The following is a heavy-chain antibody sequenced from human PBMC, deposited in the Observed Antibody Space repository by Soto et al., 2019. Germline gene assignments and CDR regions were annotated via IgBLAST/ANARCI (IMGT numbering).Heavy chain of an antibody. CDR1: GYPVTAYY. Sequence: QLHLVQSGAVVKKPGASVTVSCSASGYPVTAYYMHWVRQAPGRGLEWMGGINPATGAAKYTQTFQGRVSMSRDTSTSTVFMELSGLTSEDKAVFYCARGGGVGVAGSAAFDMCGQGTLVTVSS. D-gene: IGHD3-3*01. CDR3: ARGGGVGVAGSAAFDM. V-gene: IGHV1-2*02. J-gene: IGHJ3*02. CDR2: INPATGAA.